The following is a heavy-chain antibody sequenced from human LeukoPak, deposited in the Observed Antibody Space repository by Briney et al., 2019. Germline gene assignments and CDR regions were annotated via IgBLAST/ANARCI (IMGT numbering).Heavy chain of an antibody. CDR1: GYSFTSYW. V-gene: IGHV5-51*01. D-gene: IGHD1-7*01. Sequence: GESLKISCKGSGYSFTSYWIGWVRQMPGKGLEWMGIIFPGDSDTRYRPSFQGQVTISADKSISTAYLQWSSLKASDTAMYYCARGRREYNWNYGFDPWGQGTLVTVSS. CDR3: ARGRREYNWNYGFDP. CDR2: IFPGDSDT. J-gene: IGHJ5*02.